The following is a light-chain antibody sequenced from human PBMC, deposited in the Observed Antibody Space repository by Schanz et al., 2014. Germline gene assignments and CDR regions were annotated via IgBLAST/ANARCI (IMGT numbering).Light chain of an antibody. J-gene: IGKJ4*01. CDR2: ATS. CDR1: QVINGW. Sequence: DIQMTQSPSSVSASVGDRVTITCRASQVINGWLAWYQQRPGKAPKLLIYATSRLLSGVPSRFSGSGSGTDFTLTISSLQPEDIATYYCQQAISFPVTFGGGTKVEI. CDR3: QQAISFPVT. V-gene: IGKV1-12*01.